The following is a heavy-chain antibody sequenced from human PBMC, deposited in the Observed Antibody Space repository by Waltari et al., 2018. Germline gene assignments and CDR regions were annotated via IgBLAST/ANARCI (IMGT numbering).Heavy chain of an antibody. J-gene: IGHJ5*02. CDR2: ISGSGGST. D-gene: IGHD3-10*01. CDR1: GFTFRSYA. CDR3: ARDNHVTMVRGVIIKGNWFDP. Sequence: EVQLLESGGGLVQPGGSLRLSCAASGFTFRSYAMSWVRQAPGKGLEWVSAISGSGGSTYYADSVKGRFTISRDNAKNTLYLQMNSLRAEDTAVYYCARDNHVTMVRGVIIKGNWFDPWGQGTLVTVSS. V-gene: IGHV3-23*01.